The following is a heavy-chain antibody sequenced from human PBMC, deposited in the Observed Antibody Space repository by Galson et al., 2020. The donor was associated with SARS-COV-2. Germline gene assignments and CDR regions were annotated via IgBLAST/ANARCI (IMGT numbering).Heavy chain of an antibody. J-gene: IGHJ6*02. V-gene: IGHV4-59*01. D-gene: IGHD3-22*01. Sequence: SQTLSLTCTVSGGSISHYYWSWIRQSPGKGLEWIGYINYSGRTNYNPSLKSRVTISVDTSKNEFSLTLSSVTIADTALYYCARDSYDSTDHANGMDVWGPGTTVTVSS. CDR3: ARDSYDSTDHANGMDV. CDR2: INYSGRT. CDR1: GGSISHYY.